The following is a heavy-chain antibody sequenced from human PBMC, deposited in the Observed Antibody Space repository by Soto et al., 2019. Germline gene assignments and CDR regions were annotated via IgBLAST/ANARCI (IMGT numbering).Heavy chain of an antibody. V-gene: IGHV3-33*01. CDR1: GFTFSSYG. J-gene: IGHJ1*01. CDR3: ARGPRDSSGPTTEYFQH. D-gene: IGHD3-22*01. Sequence: LRVSCAASGFTFSSYGMHWVRQAPGKGLEWVAVVWYDGSNKYYADSVKGRFTISRDNSKNTLYLQMNSLRAEDTAVYYCARGPRDSSGPTTEYFQHWGQGTLVTVSS. CDR2: VWYDGSNK.